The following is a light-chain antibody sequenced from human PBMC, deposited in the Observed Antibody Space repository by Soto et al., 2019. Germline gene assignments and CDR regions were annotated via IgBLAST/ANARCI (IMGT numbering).Light chain of an antibody. CDR3: CSYAGSHTRI. CDR2: DVS. J-gene: IGLJ2*01. CDR1: SSDVGGYNY. Sequence: QSALTQPRSVSGSPGQSVTISCTGTSSDVGGYNYVSWYQQHPGKAPKFMIYDVSKRPSGVPDRFSGSKSGNTASLTISGLQAEDEADYYCCSYAGSHTRIFGGGTKLTVL. V-gene: IGLV2-11*01.